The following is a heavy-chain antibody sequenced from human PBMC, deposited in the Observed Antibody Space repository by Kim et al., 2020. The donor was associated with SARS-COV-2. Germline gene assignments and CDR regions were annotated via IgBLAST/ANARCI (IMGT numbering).Heavy chain of an antibody. V-gene: IGHV3-23*01. D-gene: IGHD3-9*01. J-gene: IGHJ4*02. CDR1: GFTFKSYA. CDR2: ISGGGGNT. CDR3: AKDMSKGDFDWPVDF. Sequence: GGSLRLSCGGFGFTFKSYAMSWVRQAPGKGLEWVSTISGGGGNTYYADSVRGRFTISRDNSRNTLYLQMNNLRAEDTAVYFCAKDMSKGDFDWPVDFWGQGTLVTVSS.